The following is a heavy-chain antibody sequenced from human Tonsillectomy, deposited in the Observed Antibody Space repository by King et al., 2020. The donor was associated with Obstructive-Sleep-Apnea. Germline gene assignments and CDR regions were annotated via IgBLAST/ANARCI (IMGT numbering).Heavy chain of an antibody. CDR3: ARAGSWETVPDFDY. Sequence: QMQLQESGPGLVKPSQNLSLTCTVSGGSLSIGGFYCSCIRQHPGKGLEGMGYIDYCGSTYSNPSLNSRVNISLDTSKNPFSLKLSSVTAADTAVYYCARAGSWETVPDFDYWGQGTLVTVSS. CDR2: IDYCGST. J-gene: IGHJ4*02. CDR1: GGSLSIGGFY. V-gene: IGHV4-31*03. D-gene: IGHD1-26*01.